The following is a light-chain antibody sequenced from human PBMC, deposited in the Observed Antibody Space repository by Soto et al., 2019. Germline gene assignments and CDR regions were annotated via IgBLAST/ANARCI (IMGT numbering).Light chain of an antibody. V-gene: IGKV3-20*01. J-gene: IGKJ2*01. CDR3: QQYGSSPPLYT. CDR2: GAS. CDR1: QSVSSSY. Sequence: EIVLTQSPGTLSLSPGERATLSCRASQSVSSSYLAWYQQKPGQAPRLLIYGASSRATGIPDRFSCSGSGTDFTLTISRLEPEDFAVYYCQQYGSSPPLYTFGQGTKLDIK.